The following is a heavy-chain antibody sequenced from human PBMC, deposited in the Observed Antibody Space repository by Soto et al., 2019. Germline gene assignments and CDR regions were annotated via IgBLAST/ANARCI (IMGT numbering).Heavy chain of an antibody. J-gene: IGHJ4*01. D-gene: IGHD6-19*01. CDR3: AKDVGQWVETFDY. CDR1: GLTFSNAW. V-gene: IGHV3-15*01. CDR2: IKSKTDGGTT. Sequence: GGSLRLSCAASGLTFSNAWMSWVRQAPGKGLEWVGRIKSKTDGGTTDYAAPVKGRFTISRDDSKNTLDLQMNSLKTEDTAVYYCAKDVGQWVETFDYWGHGTLVTVSS.